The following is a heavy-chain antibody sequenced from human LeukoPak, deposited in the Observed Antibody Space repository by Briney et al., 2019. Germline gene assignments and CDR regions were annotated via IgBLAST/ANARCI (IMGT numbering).Heavy chain of an antibody. CDR1: GGSISSGDYY. CDR3: ASFLYCSSTSCPYYFDY. D-gene: IGHD2-2*01. V-gene: IGHV4-30-4*08. CDR2: IYYSGST. Sequence: TLSLTCTVSGGSISSGDYYWSWIRQPPGKGLEWIGYIYYSGSTYYNPSLKSRVTISVDTSKNQFSLKLSSVTAADTAVYYCASFLYCSSTSCPYYFDYWGQGTLVTVSS. J-gene: IGHJ4*02.